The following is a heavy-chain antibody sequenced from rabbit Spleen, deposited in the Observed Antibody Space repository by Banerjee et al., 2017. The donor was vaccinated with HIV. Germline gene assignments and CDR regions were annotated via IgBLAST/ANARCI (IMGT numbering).Heavy chain of an antibody. J-gene: IGHJ6*01. Sequence: QSLEESGGDLVKPGASLTLTCIASGVSFSGDSYKCWVRQAPGKGLEWIACIDTGSNGFTYFASWAKGRFTISKTSSTTVTLQMTSLTAADTATYFCARDTSSSFSSYGMDLWGPGTLVTVS. D-gene: IGHD1-1*01. CDR1: GVSFSGDSY. CDR3: ARDTSSSFSSYGMDL. CDR2: IDTGSNGFT. V-gene: IGHV1S40*01.